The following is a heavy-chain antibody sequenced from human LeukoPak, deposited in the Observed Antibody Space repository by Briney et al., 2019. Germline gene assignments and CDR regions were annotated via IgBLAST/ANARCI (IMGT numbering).Heavy chain of an antibody. CDR3: ARDPSYDSSGYYIP. Sequence: ASVKVSCKTSGYIFTKYDISWVRQAPGQGPEWMGWITPYNGNAQSAPKFEGRVTMTTDTSTSTAYMELRSLRSDDTAVYYCARDPSYDSSGYYIPWGQGTLVTVSS. D-gene: IGHD3-22*01. CDR1: GYIFTKYD. V-gene: IGHV1-18*01. CDR2: ITPYNGNA. J-gene: IGHJ4*02.